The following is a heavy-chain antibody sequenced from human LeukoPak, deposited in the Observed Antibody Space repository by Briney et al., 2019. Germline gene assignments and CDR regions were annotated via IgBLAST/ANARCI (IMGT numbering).Heavy chain of an antibody. Sequence: SETLSLTSTVSGVSISSYYWSWIPQPPGKGLEWIGYIYYSGSTNYNPSHNTQVTISVDTSKNQFSLKLSSVTAADTAVYYCARAAPTTSYYYDSRMYYFDYWGQGTLVTVSS. CDR2: IYYSGST. CDR3: ARAAPTTSYYYDSRMYYFDY. D-gene: IGHD3-22*01. J-gene: IGHJ4*02. V-gene: IGHV4-59*01. CDR1: GVSISSYY.